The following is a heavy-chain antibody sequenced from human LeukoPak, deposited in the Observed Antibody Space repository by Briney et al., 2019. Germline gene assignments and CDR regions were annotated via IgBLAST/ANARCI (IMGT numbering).Heavy chain of an antibody. J-gene: IGHJ6*03. V-gene: IGHV5-51*01. CDR1: GYSFTSDW. CDR2: IYPGDSDT. Sequence: GESLKISCKGSGYSFTSDWIGWVRQMPGKGLEWMGIIYPGDSDTRYSPSFQGQVTISADKSISTAYLQWSSLKASDTAMYYCARRAKAHYYYYYMDVWGKGTTVTVSS. CDR3: ARRAKAHYYYYYMDV.